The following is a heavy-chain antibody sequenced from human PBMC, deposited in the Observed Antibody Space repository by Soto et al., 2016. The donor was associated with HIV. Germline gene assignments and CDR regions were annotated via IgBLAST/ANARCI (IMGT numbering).Heavy chain of an antibody. Sequence: VQLVESGGGVVQPGRSLRLSCEASGFTFTDYGMHWVRQTPGKGLEWVAVIWFDGSEKYYSDSVKGRFTISRDNSDNTVSLQMNSLRPEDTAMYYCAKDLRGSGSFVGYWGQGTLVTVS. D-gene: IGHD3-10*01. CDR3: AKDLRGSGSFVGY. J-gene: IGHJ4*02. CDR1: GFTFTDYG. V-gene: IGHV3-30*18. CDR2: IWFDGSEK.